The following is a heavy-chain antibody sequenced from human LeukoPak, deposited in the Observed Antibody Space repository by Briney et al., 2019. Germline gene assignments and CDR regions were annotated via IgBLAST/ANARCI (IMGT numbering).Heavy chain of an antibody. CDR2: ISGGGDIT. V-gene: IGHV3-23*01. CDR1: GFNFANHA. CDR3: AKDLPHYYDSSGYYSLDYYYGMDV. J-gene: IGHJ6*02. D-gene: IGHD3-22*01. Sequence: PGGSLRLSCAASGFNFANHAMSWVRQTPGKGLEWVSAISGGGDITYYADSVTGRFTISRDNSKNTLYLQMNSLRAEDTAVYYCAKDLPHYYDSSGYYSLDYYYGMDVWGQGTTVTVSS.